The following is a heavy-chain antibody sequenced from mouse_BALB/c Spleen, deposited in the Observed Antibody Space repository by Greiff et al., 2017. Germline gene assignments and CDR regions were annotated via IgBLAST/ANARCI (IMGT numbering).Heavy chain of an antibody. CDR2: INSDGGST. Sequence: EVQLVESGGGLVQPGESLKLSCESTEYEFPSYDMSWVRKTPEKRLELVAAINSDGGSTYYPDTMERRFIISRDNTKKTLYLQMSSLRSEDTALFYCGRQETGTGAMDYWGQGTSVTVSA. V-gene: IGHV5-2*01. D-gene: IGHD4-1*01. CDR1: EYEFPSYD. CDR3: GRQETGTGAMDY. J-gene: IGHJ4*01.